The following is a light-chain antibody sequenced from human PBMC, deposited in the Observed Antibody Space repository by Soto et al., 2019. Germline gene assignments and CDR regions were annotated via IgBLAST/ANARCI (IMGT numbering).Light chain of an antibody. J-gene: IGKJ2*01. Sequence: DIQMTQSPSTLSASVGGRVTISCRASQNINNLLAWYQQKPGKVSKLLIYKASSLESGVPSRFSGSGSGTDFTLTISRLQPDDFATYYCQHYYTCPYTFGQGTKLEIK. V-gene: IGKV1-5*03. CDR2: KAS. CDR3: QHYYTCPYT. CDR1: QNINNL.